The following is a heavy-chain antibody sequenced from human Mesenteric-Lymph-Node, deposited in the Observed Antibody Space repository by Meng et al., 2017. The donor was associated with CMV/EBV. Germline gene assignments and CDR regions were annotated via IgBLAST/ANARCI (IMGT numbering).Heavy chain of an antibody. J-gene: IGHJ4*02. Sequence: GESLKISCAASGFTFSSYGMSWVRQAPGKGLEWVANIKQDGSEKYYVDSVKGRFTISRDNAKNSLYLQMNSLRAEDTAVYYCARIFGVVTPYYFDDWGQGTLVTVSS. CDR1: GFTFSSYG. V-gene: IGHV3-7*01. D-gene: IGHD3-3*01. CDR2: IKQDGSEK. CDR3: ARIFGVVTPYYFDD.